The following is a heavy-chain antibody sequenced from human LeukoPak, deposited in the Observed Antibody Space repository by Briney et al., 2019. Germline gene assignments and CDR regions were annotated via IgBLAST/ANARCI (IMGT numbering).Heavy chain of an antibody. J-gene: IGHJ6*02. V-gene: IGHV3-30-3*01. D-gene: IGHD6-13*01. CDR1: GFTFSSYA. CDR3: ASTPGYSSSWYPDGDYYYYGMDV. Sequence: GGSLRLSCAASGFTFSSYAMHWVRQAPGKGLGWVAVISYDGSNKYYADSAKGRFTISRDNAKNSLYLQMNSLRAEDTAVYYCASTPGYSSSWYPDGDYYYYGMDVWGQGTTVTVSS. CDR2: ISYDGSNK.